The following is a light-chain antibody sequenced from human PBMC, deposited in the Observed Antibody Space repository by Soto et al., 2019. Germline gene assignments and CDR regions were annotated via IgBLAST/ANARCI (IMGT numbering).Light chain of an antibody. V-gene: IGKV3-20*01. J-gene: IGKJ5*01. CDR3: QHYGGSPPIT. CDR2: DAS. Sequence: DIVLTQSPGTLSLSPWERATLSCRTSQIVSTTYLAWYQQKPGRAPRLLIYDASTRATGIPDRFSGSWSGTDFTLTISRLEPEDFAVYYCQHYGGSPPITFGQGTRLEIK. CDR1: QIVSTTY.